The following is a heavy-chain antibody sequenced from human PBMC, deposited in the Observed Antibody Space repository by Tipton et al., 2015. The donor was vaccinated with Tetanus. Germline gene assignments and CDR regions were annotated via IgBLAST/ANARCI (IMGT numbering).Heavy chain of an antibody. Sequence: SLRLSCAASGFTFSSYSMNWVRQAPGKGLEWVSSISSSSSYIYYADSVKGRFTISRDNAKNSLYLQMNSLRAEDTAVYYCARAANTAGGTDFDYWGQGTLVTVSS. J-gene: IGHJ4*02. CDR3: ARAANTAGGTDFDY. CDR1: GFTFSSYS. D-gene: IGHD3-16*01. V-gene: IGHV3-21*01. CDR2: ISSSSSYI.